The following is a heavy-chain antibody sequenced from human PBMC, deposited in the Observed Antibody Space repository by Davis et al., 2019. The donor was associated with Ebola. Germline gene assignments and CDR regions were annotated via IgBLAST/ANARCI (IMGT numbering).Heavy chain of an antibody. J-gene: IGHJ4*02. D-gene: IGHD1-26*01. Sequence: GGSLRLSCAASGFTFSGSAMHWVRQASGKGLEWVGRIRSKANSYATAYAASVKGRFTISRDDSKNTLYLQMNSLRAEDTAVYYCARGWELPRIYFDYWGQGTLVTVSS. CDR2: IRSKANSYAT. V-gene: IGHV3-73*01. CDR1: GFTFSGSA. CDR3: ARGWELPRIYFDY.